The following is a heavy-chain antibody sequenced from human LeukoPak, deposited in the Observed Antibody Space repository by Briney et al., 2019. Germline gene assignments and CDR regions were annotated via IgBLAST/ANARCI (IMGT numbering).Heavy chain of an antibody. CDR3: AKGLGQWLPTVHFDY. Sequence: GGSLRLSCAASGFTFSSYAMSWVRQAPGKGLEWVSAISGSGGSAYYADSVKGRFTISRDNSKNTLYLQMSSLRAEDTAVYYCAKGLGQWLPTVHFDYWGQGTLVTVSS. CDR2: ISGSGGSA. CDR1: GFTFSSYA. D-gene: IGHD6-19*01. V-gene: IGHV3-23*01. J-gene: IGHJ4*02.